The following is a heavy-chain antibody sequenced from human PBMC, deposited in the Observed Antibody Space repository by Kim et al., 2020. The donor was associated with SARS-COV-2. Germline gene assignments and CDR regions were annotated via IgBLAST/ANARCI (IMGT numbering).Heavy chain of an antibody. CDR2: INPSGGST. CDR1: GYTFTSYY. V-gene: IGHV1-46*01. CDR3: ARDLLESSSWYPGAFDI. J-gene: IGHJ3*02. D-gene: IGHD6-13*01. Sequence: ASVKVSCKASGYTFTSYYMHWVRQAPGQGLEWMGIINPSGGSTSYAQKFQGRVTMTRDTSTSTVYMELSSLRSEDTAVYYCARDLLESSSWYPGAFDIWGQGTMVTVSS.